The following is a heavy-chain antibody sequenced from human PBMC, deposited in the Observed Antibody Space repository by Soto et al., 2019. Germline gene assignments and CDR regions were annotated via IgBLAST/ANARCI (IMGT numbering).Heavy chain of an antibody. CDR3: ARVGHFRSGRQWLPSNYFAY. CDR2: IWYDGSNK. CDR1: GFTFSSYG. V-gene: IGHV3-33*01. J-gene: IGHJ4*02. D-gene: IGHD6-19*01. Sequence: QVQLVESGGGVVQPGRSLRLSCAASGFTFSSYGMHWVRQAPGKGLEWVAVIWYDGSNKYYADSVKGRFTISRDNSKNTLYLQMNSLRADDTAVYYCARVGHFRSGRQWLPSNYFAYWCQGTLVTVSS.